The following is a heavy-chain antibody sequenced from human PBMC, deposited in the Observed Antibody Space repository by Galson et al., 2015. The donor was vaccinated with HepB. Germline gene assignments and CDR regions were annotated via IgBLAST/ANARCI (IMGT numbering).Heavy chain of an antibody. D-gene: IGHD2-15*01. J-gene: IGHJ6*02. V-gene: IGHV6-1*01. Sequence: CAISGDSVSNNNAAWYWIRQPPSRGLEWLGRTYYRAKWYNDYAVSVRGRITINPDTSKNQFSLHLNFVTPEDTAVYYCARVAGTIYYYGMDVWGQGTTVTVSS. CDR3: ARVAGTIYYYGMDV. CDR2: TYYRAKWYN. CDR1: GDSVSNNNAA.